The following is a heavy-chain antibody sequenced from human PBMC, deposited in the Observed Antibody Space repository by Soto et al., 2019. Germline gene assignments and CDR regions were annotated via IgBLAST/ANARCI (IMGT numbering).Heavy chain of an antibody. CDR2: IIPIFGTP. CDR1: GFTFTRQV. D-gene: IGHD5-12*01. CDR3: ATNEGRDGYSFDY. V-gene: IGHV1-69*13. Sequence: ASVKVSCKASGFTFTRQVMRGVRQAPGQGLEWMGGIIPIFGTPQYAEKLQDRVTITADESTSTAYMELSSLTSEDTAVYYCATNEGRDGYSFDYWGQGTLVTVSS. J-gene: IGHJ4*02.